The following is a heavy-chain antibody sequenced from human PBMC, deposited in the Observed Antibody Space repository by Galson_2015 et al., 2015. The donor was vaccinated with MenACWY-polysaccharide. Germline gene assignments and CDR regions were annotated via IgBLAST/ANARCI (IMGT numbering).Heavy chain of an antibody. V-gene: IGHV3-11*04. D-gene: IGHD1-1*01. CDR2: ISSSGSTV. CDR1: GFTFSDYY. CDR3: ARADRNDGGRALDI. Sequence: SLRLSCAASGFTFSDYYMTWIRQAPGKGLDWVSYISSSGSTVDYADSVKGRFTISRDNSKNALYLQMNSLRAEDTAVYYCARADRNDGGRALDIWGQGTMVTVSS. J-gene: IGHJ3*02.